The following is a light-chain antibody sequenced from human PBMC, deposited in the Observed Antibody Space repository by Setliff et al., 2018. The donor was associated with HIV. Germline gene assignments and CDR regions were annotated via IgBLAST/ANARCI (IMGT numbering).Light chain of an antibody. J-gene: IGLJ1*01. CDR1: SSDVGGYNY. CDR3: SSYAITNTRP. CDR2: EVG. V-gene: IGLV2-14*01. Sequence: QSALAQPASVSGSPGQSITISCTGTSSDVGGYNYVSWYQQHPGKAPKLIIYEVGNRPSGVSNRFSGSKSGNTASLTISGLQAEDEGDYYCSSYAITNTRPFGTGTKVTV.